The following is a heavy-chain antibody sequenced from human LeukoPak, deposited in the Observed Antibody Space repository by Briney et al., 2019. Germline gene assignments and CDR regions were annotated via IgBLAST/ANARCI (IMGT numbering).Heavy chain of an antibody. CDR3: TRHIRSGGSSKYYYYGMDV. CDR2: IYHSGST. Sequence: PSQTLSLTCAVSGGSISSGGYSWSWIRQPPGKGLEWIGYIYHSGSTYYNPSLKSRVTISVDRSKNQFSLKLSSVTAADTAVYYCTRHIRSGGSSKYYYYGMDVCGKGTTVPVS. CDR1: GGSISSGGYS. D-gene: IGHD2-15*01. V-gene: IGHV4-30-2*01. J-gene: IGHJ6*04.